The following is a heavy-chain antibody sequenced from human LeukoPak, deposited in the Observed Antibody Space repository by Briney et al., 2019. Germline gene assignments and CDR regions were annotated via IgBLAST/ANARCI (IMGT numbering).Heavy chain of an antibody. Sequence: SETLSLTCTVSCGSISSSSYYWGWLRQPPGKGLARLGCIYYSGSSYYNQSFKSRVTISVDTSKNQFSLKLSSVSAAYTAVYYCARAPPTTDSSGYFIPFYYYYGMDVWGQGTTVTVSS. D-gene: IGHD3-22*01. CDR3: ARAPPTTDSSGYFIPFYYYYGMDV. CDR2: IYYSGSS. V-gene: IGHV4-39*07. J-gene: IGHJ6*02. CDR1: CGSISSSSYY.